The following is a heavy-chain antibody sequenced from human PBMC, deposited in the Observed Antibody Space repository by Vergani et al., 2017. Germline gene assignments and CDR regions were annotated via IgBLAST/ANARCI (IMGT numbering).Heavy chain of an antibody. CDR2: IYTSGST. Sequence: QVQLQESGPGLVKPSQTLSLTCTVSGGSISSGSYYWSWIRQPAGKGLEWIGRIYTSGSTNYNPSLKSRVTISVDTSKNQFSLKLSSVTAADTAVYYCARGLNYYGSGGWFDPWGQGTLVTVSS. V-gene: IGHV4-61*02. D-gene: IGHD3-10*01. J-gene: IGHJ5*02. CDR3: ARGLNYYGSGGWFDP. CDR1: GGSISSGSYY.